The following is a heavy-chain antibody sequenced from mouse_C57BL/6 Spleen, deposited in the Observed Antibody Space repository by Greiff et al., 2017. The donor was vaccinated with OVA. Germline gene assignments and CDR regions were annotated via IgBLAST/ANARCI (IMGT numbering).Heavy chain of an antibody. Sequence: VQLQQSGAELMKPGASVKLSCKATGYTFTGYWIEWVKQRPGHGLEWIGEILPGSGSTNYNEKFKGKATFTADTSSTTAYMQLRSLTTDDASIYDCASPSTVQYFDDWGQGTTLTVSS. CDR1: GYTFTGYW. CDR3: ASPSTVQYFDD. CDR2: ILPGSGST. D-gene: IGHD1-1*01. J-gene: IGHJ2*01. V-gene: IGHV1-9*01.